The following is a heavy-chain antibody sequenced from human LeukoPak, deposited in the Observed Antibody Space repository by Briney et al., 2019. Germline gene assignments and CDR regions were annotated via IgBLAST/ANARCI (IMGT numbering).Heavy chain of an antibody. Sequence: ASVKVSCKASGYTFTSYGISWVRQAPGQGLEWMGWISAYNGNTNYAQKLQGRVTMTTDTSTSTAYMELRSLRSDDTAVYYCARDITMVRGVIIKGGDFDYWGQGTLVTVSS. V-gene: IGHV1-18*01. CDR2: ISAYNGNT. D-gene: IGHD3-10*01. CDR3: ARDITMVRGVIIKGGDFDY. J-gene: IGHJ4*02. CDR1: GYTFTSYG.